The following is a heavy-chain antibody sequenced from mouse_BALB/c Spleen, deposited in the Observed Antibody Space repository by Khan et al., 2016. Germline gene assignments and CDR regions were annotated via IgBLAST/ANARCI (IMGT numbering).Heavy chain of an antibody. D-gene: IGHD2-3*01. CDR2: IIYSGST. J-gene: IGHJ4*01. Sequence: EVQLQESGPGLMKPSQSLSLTYTVTGYSITSDYAWNWIRQFPGNKLEWMGYIIYSGSTTYTPSLKSRISITRDTSKNQFFLQLNSVTIEDTATYYCASDGPSYAMDYWGQGTSVTVSS. CDR1: GYSITSDYA. CDR3: ASDGPSYAMDY. V-gene: IGHV3-2*02.